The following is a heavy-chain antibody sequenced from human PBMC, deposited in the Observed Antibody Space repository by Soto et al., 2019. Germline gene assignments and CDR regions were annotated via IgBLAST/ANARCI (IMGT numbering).Heavy chain of an antibody. Sequence: QVQLQESGPGLVKPSQTLSLTCTVSGGSISSGGYYWSWIRQHPGKGLEWIGYIYYSGSTYYTPSLKSRVTISVDTSKNQFSLKLSSVTAADTAVYYCARVLVTTPQYNYFDYWGQGTLVTVSS. D-gene: IGHD4-17*01. J-gene: IGHJ4*02. CDR2: IYYSGST. CDR1: GGSISSGGYY. V-gene: IGHV4-31*03. CDR3: ARVLVTTPQYNYFDY.